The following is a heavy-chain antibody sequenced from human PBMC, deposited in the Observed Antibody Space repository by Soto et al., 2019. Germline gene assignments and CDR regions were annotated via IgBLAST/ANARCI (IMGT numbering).Heavy chain of an antibody. D-gene: IGHD3-10*01. V-gene: IGHV4-30-4*06. J-gene: IGHJ4*02. CDR3: ARRPKGLGNLAY. Sequence: QHPGKGLEWIGYIYYSGSTYYNPSLKSRVTISVDTSKNQFSLKLSSVTAADAALYYGARRPKGLGNLAYWGQGTLVTVSS. CDR2: IYYSGST.